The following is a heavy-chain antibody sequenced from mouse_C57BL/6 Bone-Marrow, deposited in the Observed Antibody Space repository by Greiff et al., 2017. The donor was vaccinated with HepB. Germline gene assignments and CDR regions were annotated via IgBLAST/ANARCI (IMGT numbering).Heavy chain of an antibody. D-gene: IGHD1-2*01. CDR3: ARRLRLDYYAMDY. V-gene: IGHV1-26*01. CDR2: INPNNGGT. Sequence: VQLQQSGPELVKPGASVKISCKASGYTFTDYYMNWVKQSHGKSLEWIGDINPNNGGTSYNQKFKGKATLTVDKSSSTAYMELRSLTSEDSAVYYCARRLRLDYYAMDYWGQGTSVTVSS. J-gene: IGHJ4*01. CDR1: GYTFTDYY.